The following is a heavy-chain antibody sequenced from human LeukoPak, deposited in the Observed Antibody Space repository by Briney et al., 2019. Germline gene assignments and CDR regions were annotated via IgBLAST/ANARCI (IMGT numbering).Heavy chain of an antibody. Sequence: ASVKVSCKASGYTFTGYYMHWVRQAPGQGLEWMGRINPNSGGTNYAQKFQGRVTMTRDTSISTAYMDLSRLRSDDTAVYYCAREGKLESEGGFDPWGQGTLVTVSS. D-gene: IGHD1-1*01. CDR2: INPNSGGT. CDR3: AREGKLESEGGFDP. J-gene: IGHJ5*02. V-gene: IGHV1-2*06. CDR1: GYTFTGYY.